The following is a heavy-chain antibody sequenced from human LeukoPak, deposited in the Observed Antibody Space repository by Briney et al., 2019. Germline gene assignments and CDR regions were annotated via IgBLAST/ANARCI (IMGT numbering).Heavy chain of an antibody. CDR2: IWNDGSYK. D-gene: IGHD6-13*01. V-gene: IGHV3-33*01. CDR3: ARDLWQQMIQGYDY. CDR1: GFTFTTYG. Sequence: GGSLRLSCAVSGFTFTTYGMHWVRQAPGKGLEWVAVIWNDGSYKHYADSVKGRFTISRDDSKNTIYLQMNSLRAEDTAVYYCARDLWQQMIQGYDYWGQGTLVTVSS. J-gene: IGHJ4*02.